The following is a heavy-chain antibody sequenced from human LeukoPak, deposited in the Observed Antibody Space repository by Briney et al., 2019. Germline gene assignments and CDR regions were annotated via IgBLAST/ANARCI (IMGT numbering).Heavy chain of an antibody. Sequence: SETLSLTCTVSGGSISSYYWSWIRQPAGKGLEWIGRVYTSGSTNYNPSLKSRVTMSVDTSKNQFSLKLSSVTAADTAVYYCARSGRAMVRGYYYYYYYMDVWGKGTTVTISS. CDR2: VYTSGST. CDR3: ARSGRAMVRGYYYYYYYMDV. CDR1: GGSISSYY. J-gene: IGHJ6*03. V-gene: IGHV4-4*07. D-gene: IGHD3-10*01.